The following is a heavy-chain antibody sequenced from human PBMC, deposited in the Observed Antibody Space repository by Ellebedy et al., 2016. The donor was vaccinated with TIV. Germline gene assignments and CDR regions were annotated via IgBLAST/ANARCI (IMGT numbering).Heavy chain of an antibody. CDR1: GYTFTSDL. Sequence: AASVKVSCKTSGYTFTSDLIHWVRQAPGQGLEWMGMINPNGGGTAYVQKFQGRVTMTRDTSASTVYMDLSSLRPEDTAVYYCAREGGVYYFDYWGQGTLVTVSS. CDR3: AREGGVYYFDY. V-gene: IGHV1-46*01. D-gene: IGHD2-8*01. CDR2: INPNGGGT. J-gene: IGHJ4*02.